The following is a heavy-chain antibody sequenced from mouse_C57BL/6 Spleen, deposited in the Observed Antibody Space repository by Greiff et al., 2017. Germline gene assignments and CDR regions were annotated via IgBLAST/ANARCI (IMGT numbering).Heavy chain of an antibody. CDR3: ARLSTTNYYAMDY. CDR1: GYTFTSYW. D-gene: IGHD2-4*01. CDR2: IYPGSGST. J-gene: IGHJ4*01. Sequence: VQLQQSGAELVKPGASVKMSCKASGYTFTSYWITWVKQRPGQGLEWIGDIYPGSGSTNYNEKFKSKATLTVDTSSSTAYMQLSSLTSEDSAVYYCARLSTTNYYAMDYWGQGTSVTVSS. V-gene: IGHV1-55*01.